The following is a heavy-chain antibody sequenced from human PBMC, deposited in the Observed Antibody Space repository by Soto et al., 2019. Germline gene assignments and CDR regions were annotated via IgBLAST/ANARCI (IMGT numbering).Heavy chain of an antibody. J-gene: IGHJ3*02. D-gene: IGHD2-2*01. V-gene: IGHV3-9*01. Sequence: SLRLSCAASGFTFDDYAMHWVRQAPGKGLEWVSGISWNSGSIGYADSVKGRFTISRDNAKNSLYLQMNSLRAEDTALYYCAKGAIVEVSAANADDFAISGQGTMVPLSS. CDR2: ISWNSGSI. CDR1: GFTFDDYA. CDR3: AKGAIVEVSAANADDFAI.